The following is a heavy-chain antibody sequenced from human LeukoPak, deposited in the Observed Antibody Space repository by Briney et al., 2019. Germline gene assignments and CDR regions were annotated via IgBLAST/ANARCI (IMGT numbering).Heavy chain of an antibody. Sequence: GGSLRLSCAASGFTFSSYAMHWVRQAPGKGLEWVAVISYDGSNKYYADSVKGRFTISRDNSKNTLYLQMNSLRAEDTAVYYCARDLLVTPPTFGYYYYMDVWGKGTTVTVSS. V-gene: IGHV3-30-3*01. CDR2: ISYDGSNK. CDR3: ARDLLVTPPTFGYYYYMDV. CDR1: GFTFSSYA. J-gene: IGHJ6*03. D-gene: IGHD3-16*01.